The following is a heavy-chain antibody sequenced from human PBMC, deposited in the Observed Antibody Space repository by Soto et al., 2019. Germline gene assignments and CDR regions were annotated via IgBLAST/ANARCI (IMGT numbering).Heavy chain of an antibody. Sequence: PSETLSLTCTVSGGSIRGYYWTWIRQSPGRGLEWLGFISDSGKTDSDASLKGRLAISLDTSRSQFSLSLTSVTAADTALYYCARPAAAADPHHFDYWGQGTLVTVSS. CDR2: ISDSGKT. CDR1: GGSIRGYY. CDR3: ARPAAAADPHHFDY. V-gene: IGHV4-59*01. D-gene: IGHD6-13*01. J-gene: IGHJ4*02.